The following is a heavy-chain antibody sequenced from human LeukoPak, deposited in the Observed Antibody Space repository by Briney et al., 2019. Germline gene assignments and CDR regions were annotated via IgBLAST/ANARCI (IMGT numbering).Heavy chain of an antibody. CDR1: GGSFSGYY. V-gene: IGHV4-34*01. CDR2: INHSGST. D-gene: IGHD3-22*01. Sequence: SETLSLTCAVCGGSFSGYYWSWIRQPPGKGLEWIGEINHSGSTNYNPSLKSRVTISVDTSKNQFSLKLSSVTAADTAVYYCARDAPREYYYDSSGYDYWGQGTLVTVSS. J-gene: IGHJ4*02. CDR3: ARDAPREYYYDSSGYDY.